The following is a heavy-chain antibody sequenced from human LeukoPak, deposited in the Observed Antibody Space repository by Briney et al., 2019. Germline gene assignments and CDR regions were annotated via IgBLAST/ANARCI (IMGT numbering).Heavy chain of an antibody. CDR3: ARYMAAAGTFDY. CDR2: INPNSGAT. Sequence: ASVKVSFKASGYTFTAYYMHWVRQAPGQGLEWMGWINPNSGATYYEQKFQGRVTMTRDTSISTAYMEVSRLRSDDSAVYYCARYMAAAGTFDYWGQGTLVTVSS. J-gene: IGHJ4*02. CDR1: GYTFTAYY. D-gene: IGHD6-13*01. V-gene: IGHV1-2*02.